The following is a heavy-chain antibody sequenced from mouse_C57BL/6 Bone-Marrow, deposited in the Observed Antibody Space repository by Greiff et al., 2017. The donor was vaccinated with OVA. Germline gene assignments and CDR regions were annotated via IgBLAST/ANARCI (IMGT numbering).Heavy chain of an antibody. CDR2: IDPSDSYT. CDR3: ARGSSNYVMDY. D-gene: IGHD2-5*01. CDR1: GYTFTSYW. J-gene: IGHJ4*01. V-gene: IGHV1-69*01. Sequence: QVQLQQPGAELVMPGASVKLSCKASGYTFTSYWMHWVKQRPGQGLEWIGEIDPSDSYTNYNQKFKGKSTLTVDKSSSTAYMQLSSLTSEDSAVYYCARGSSNYVMDYWGQGTSVTVSS.